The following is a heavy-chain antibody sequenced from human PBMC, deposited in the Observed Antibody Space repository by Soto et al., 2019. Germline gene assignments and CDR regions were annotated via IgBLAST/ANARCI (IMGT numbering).Heavy chain of an antibody. D-gene: IGHD1-20*01. CDR3: ARDKITPGGHFCQFVMDV. CDR1: GYSFTQYA. CDR2: IHPANGKT. V-gene: IGHV1-3*01. J-gene: IGHJ6*02. Sequence: ASVKVSCKASGYSFTQYAIHWVSPAPGRSLEGLGWIHPANGKTKYSQKFQGRVTFTRDTSATTTYMQLSSLRSEDAGLYYCARDKITPGGHFCQFVMDVWGQGTTVTVSS.